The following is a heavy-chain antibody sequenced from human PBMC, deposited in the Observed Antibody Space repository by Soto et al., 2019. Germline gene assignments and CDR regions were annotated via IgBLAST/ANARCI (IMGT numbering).Heavy chain of an antibody. CDR1: GYTFTSYG. CDR3: ASGRYGDY. J-gene: IGHJ4*02. CDR2: ISAHNGNT. Sequence: QVHLVQSGAEVKKPGASVKVSCKASGYTFTSYGITWVRQAPGQGLEWMGWISAHNGNTDYAQKLQGRVIVTRDTSASTANMELRSQRSDATAVYYCASGRYGDYGGQGALVTVSS. D-gene: IGHD1-26*01. V-gene: IGHV1-18*01.